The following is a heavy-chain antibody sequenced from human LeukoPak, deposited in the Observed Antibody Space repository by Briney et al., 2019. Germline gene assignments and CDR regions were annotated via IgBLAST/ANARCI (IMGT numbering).Heavy chain of an antibody. CDR2: IKQDGSEK. Sequence: GGSLRLSCAASGFTFSTYWMTWVRQAPGKGLEWVANIKQDGSEKYFVDSVKGRFTISRDTANNSLYLQMNSLRAEDTAVYYCAELGITMIGGVWGKGPTVTISS. D-gene: IGHD3-10*02. CDR3: AELGITMIGGV. V-gene: IGHV3-7*01. CDR1: GFTFSTYW. J-gene: IGHJ6*04.